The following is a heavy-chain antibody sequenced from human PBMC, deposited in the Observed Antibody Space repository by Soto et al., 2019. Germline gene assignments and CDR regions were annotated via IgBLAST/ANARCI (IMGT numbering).Heavy chain of an antibody. CDR2: INHSGST. V-gene: IGHV4-34*01. CDR3: ARIGIGGMPAAMRHRAFDI. CDR1: GGSFSGYY. J-gene: IGHJ3*02. D-gene: IGHD2-2*01. Sequence: SETLSLTCAVYGGSFSGYYWSWIRQPPGKGLEWIGEINHSGSTNYNPSLKSRVTISVDTSKNQFSLKLSSVTAAETAVYYCARIGIGGMPAAMRHRAFDIWGQGTMVTVSS.